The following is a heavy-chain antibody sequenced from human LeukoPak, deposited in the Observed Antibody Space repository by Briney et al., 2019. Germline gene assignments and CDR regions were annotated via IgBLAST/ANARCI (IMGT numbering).Heavy chain of an antibody. J-gene: IGHJ3*02. CDR2: ISGSGGST. V-gene: IGHV3-23*01. CDR3: ARVKSRARSDAFDI. D-gene: IGHD1-14*01. CDR1: GFTFSSYG. Sequence: GGSLRLSCAASGFTFSSYGMSWVRQAPGKGLEWVSAISGSGGSTYYADSVKGRFTISRDNSRNTLYLQMNSLRAEDTAVYYCARVKSRARSDAFDIWGQGTMVTVSS.